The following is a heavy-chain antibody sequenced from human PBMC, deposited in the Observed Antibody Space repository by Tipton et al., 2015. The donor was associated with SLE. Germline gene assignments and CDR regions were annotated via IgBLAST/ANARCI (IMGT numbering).Heavy chain of an antibody. V-gene: IGHV3-7*05. CDR2: IKQDGSEK. D-gene: IGHD2-15*01. Sequence: QLVQSGGGLVQPGGSLRLSCTASAFTFSSYWMTWVRQAPGKGLEWVANIKQDGSEKYYVDSVKGRFTISRDNAKNSLYLQMNSLRAEDTAVYYCARDVQGGFDIWGQGTMVTVSS. J-gene: IGHJ3*02. CDR3: ARDVQGGFDI. CDR1: AFTFSSYW.